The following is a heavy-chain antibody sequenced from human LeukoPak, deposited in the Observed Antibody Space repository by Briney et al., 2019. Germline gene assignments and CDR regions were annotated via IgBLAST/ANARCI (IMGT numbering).Heavy chain of an antibody. CDR3: ATGYDPDLAVAGSIFDY. J-gene: IGHJ4*02. Sequence: ASVKVSCTVSGYTLTELSMHWVRQAPGKGLEWMGGFDPEDGETIYTQKFQGRVTMTEDTSTDTAYMELSSLRSEDTAVYYCATGYDPDLAVAGSIFDYWGQGTLVTVSS. D-gene: IGHD6-19*01. CDR1: GYTLTELS. V-gene: IGHV1-24*01. CDR2: FDPEDGET.